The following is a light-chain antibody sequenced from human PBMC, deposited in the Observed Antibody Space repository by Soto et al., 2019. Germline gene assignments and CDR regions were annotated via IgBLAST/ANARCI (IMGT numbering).Light chain of an antibody. V-gene: IGKV3-15*01. J-gene: IGKJ1*01. CDR3: QQYNNWWT. CDR2: GAS. CDR1: QSVNNN. Sequence: EIVMTQSPATLSVSPGERASLSCRAGQSVNNNLAWYQQKPGQAPRLLIYGASTRATGIPARFSGSVSGSDFTLTISSLQSEDFAIYYCQQYNNWWTFGQGTKVEIK.